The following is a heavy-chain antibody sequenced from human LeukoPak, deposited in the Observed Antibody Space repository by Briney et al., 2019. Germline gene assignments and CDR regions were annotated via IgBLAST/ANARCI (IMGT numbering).Heavy chain of an antibody. D-gene: IGHD2-2*01. Sequence: PSETLSLTCTVSVGSISSSSYYWGWIRQPPGKGLEGIGSIYYSGSTYYNPSLKSRVTISVDTSKNQFSLKLSSVTAADTAVYYCARHGVPAAPGNWFDPWGQGTLVTVSS. J-gene: IGHJ5*02. CDR3: ARHGVPAAPGNWFDP. V-gene: IGHV4-39*01. CDR2: IYYSGST. CDR1: VGSISSSSYY.